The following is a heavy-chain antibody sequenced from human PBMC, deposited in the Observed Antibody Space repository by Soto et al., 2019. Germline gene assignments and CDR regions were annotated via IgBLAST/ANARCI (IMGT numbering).Heavy chain of an antibody. V-gene: IGHV3-30*15. CDR3: ATEGVQYVVSGLSHFQY. CDR2: ISYNGKNK. Sequence: QVQLVESGGGVVQLGTSLRLSCAASGFTLNTYAMHWVRQVPGKGLEWVAFISYNGKNKYYGNSVKGRFTISRDDSANTLYLQMSSLRSEETAVYYCATEGVQYVVSGLSHFQYWGRGTLVTVSS. CDR1: GFTLNTYA. J-gene: IGHJ4*02. D-gene: IGHD2-15*01.